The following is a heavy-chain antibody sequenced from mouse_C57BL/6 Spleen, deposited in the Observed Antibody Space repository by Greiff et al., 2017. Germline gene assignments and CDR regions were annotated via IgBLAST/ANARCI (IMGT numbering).Heavy chain of an antibody. D-gene: IGHD1-1*01. CDR2: ISSGGDYI. Sequence: EVKLQESGEGLVKPGGSLKLSCAASGFTFSSYAMSWVRQTPEKSLEWVAYISSGGDYIYYADTVKGRFTISRDNARNTLYLQMSSLKSEDTAMYYCTSLTTVVAEVYYAMDYWGQGTSVTVSS. CDR3: TSLTTVVAEVYYAMDY. CDR1: GFTFSSYA. J-gene: IGHJ4*01. V-gene: IGHV5-9-1*02.